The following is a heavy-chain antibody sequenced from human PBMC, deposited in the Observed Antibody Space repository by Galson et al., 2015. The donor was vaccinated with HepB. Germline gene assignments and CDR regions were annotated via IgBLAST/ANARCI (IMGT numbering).Heavy chain of an antibody. D-gene: IGHD3-22*01. CDR3: AIETMIVVADAFDI. Sequence: SVKVSCKASGYTFTGYYMHWVRQAPGQGLEWMGWINPNSGGTNYAQKFQGRVTMTRDTSISTAYMELSRLRSDDTAVYYCAIETMIVVADAFDIWGQGTIVTVSS. CDR1: GYTFTGYY. J-gene: IGHJ3*02. V-gene: IGHV1-2*02. CDR2: INPNSGGT.